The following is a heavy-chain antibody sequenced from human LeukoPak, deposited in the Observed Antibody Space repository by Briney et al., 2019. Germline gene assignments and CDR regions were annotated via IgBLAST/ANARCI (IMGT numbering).Heavy chain of an antibody. J-gene: IGHJ4*02. D-gene: IGHD1-7*01. Sequence: ASVKVSCKASGYTFTSYGISWVRQAPGQGLEWMGWISAYNGNTIYAQKFQGRVTMTEDTSTDTAYMELSSLRSEDTAVYYCATNIPLITGTTYYFDYWGQGTLVTVSS. CDR1: GYTFTSYG. V-gene: IGHV1-18*01. CDR3: ATNIPLITGTTYYFDY. CDR2: ISAYNGNT.